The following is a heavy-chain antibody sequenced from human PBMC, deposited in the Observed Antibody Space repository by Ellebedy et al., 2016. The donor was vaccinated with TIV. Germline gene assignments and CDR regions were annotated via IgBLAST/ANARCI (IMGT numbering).Heavy chain of an antibody. Sequence: MPSETLSLTCTVSGGSISSYYWSWIRQPPGKGLEWIGYIYYSGSTNYNPSLKSRVTISVDTSKNQFSLKLSSVTAADTAVYYCARQDYGGNLDYWGQGTLVTVSS. J-gene: IGHJ4*02. CDR3: ARQDYGGNLDY. CDR1: GGSISSYY. D-gene: IGHD4-23*01. CDR2: IYYSGST. V-gene: IGHV4-59*08.